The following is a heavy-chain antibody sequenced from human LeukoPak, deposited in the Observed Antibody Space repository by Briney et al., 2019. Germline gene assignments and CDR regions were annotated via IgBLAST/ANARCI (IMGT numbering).Heavy chain of an antibody. Sequence: PSETLSLTCTVSGGSISSYYWSWIRQPAGKGLEWIGYIYYSGTTNYNPSLKSRVTISRDTSKNQFSLKMTSVTAADTALYYCVRGSGWLDYWGQGTLVTASS. V-gene: IGHV4-59*03. CDR1: GGSISSYY. D-gene: IGHD6-19*01. CDR2: IYYSGTT. CDR3: VRGSGWLDY. J-gene: IGHJ4*02.